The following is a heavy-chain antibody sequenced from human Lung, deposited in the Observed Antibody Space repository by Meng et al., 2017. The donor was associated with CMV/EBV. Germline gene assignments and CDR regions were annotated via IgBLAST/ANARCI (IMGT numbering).Heavy chain of an antibody. V-gene: IGHV1-69*10. CDR2: IIPIIGIA. D-gene: IGHD2-2*01. CDR3: ARSDIVVVPAARNWFDP. Sequence: SVXVSXKASGGTFSSYAISWVRQAPGQGLEWMGGIIPIIGIANYAQKFQGRVTITADQSTSTAYMELSSLRSEDTAVYYCARSDIVVVPAARNWFDPWGQGTLVTVSS. CDR1: GGTFSSYA. J-gene: IGHJ5*02.